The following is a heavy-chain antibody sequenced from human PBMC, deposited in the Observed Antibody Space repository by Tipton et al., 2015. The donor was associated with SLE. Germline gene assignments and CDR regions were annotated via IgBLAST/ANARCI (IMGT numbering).Heavy chain of an antibody. D-gene: IGHD5-18*01. V-gene: IGHV4-38-2*01. Sequence: TLSLTCSVSSYSIYNGFYWGWIRQSPGKGLEWIGSIYRSGTAYYNPSLKSRVTMSVDTSKNQFSLKLNSVTAADTAVYYCARGGIQLWNWFDPWGQGTLVTVSS. CDR3: ARGGIQLWNWFDP. CDR2: IYRSGTA. CDR1: SYSIYNGFY. J-gene: IGHJ5*02.